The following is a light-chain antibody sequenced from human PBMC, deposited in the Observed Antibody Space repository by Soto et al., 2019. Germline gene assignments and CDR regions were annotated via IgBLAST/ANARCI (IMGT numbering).Light chain of an antibody. Sequence: QSALTQPPSASGSPGQSVTISCTGTNSDVGGYNYVSWYRQHPGKAPQLIIFEVNKRPSGIPDRFSGSKSGNTASLTVSGLQADDEADYYCSSYAASNTVLFGGGTKLTVL. J-gene: IGLJ2*01. CDR3: SSYAASNTVL. CDR1: NSDVGGYNY. CDR2: EVN. V-gene: IGLV2-8*01.